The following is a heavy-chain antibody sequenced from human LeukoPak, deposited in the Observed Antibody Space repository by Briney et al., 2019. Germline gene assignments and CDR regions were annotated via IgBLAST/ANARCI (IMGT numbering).Heavy chain of an antibody. Sequence: SVTVSFKASGGTFSSYAISWVRQAPGQGLEWMGRIIPILGIANYAQKFQGRVTITADKSTSTVYMELSSLRSEDTAVFYCARGVLVFNNSFDPWGQGTLVTVSS. CDR3: ARGVLVFNNSFDP. CDR1: GGTFSSYA. CDR2: IIPILGIA. V-gene: IGHV1-69*04. J-gene: IGHJ5*02. D-gene: IGHD3-10*01.